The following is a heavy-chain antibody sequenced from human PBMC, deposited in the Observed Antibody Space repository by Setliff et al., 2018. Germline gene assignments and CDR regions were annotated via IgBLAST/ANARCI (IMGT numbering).Heavy chain of an antibody. J-gene: IGHJ4*02. V-gene: IGHV3-7*01. D-gene: IGHD3-16*01. CDR2: INEDGRVT. CDR3: ARDGGEY. CDR1: GFTFNCCW. Sequence: GGSLRLSCAASGFTFNCCWMRWVRQAPGKGLEWVANINEDGRVTSYVDSVKGRFTISRDNAKNSLYLQMNSLRAEDTAVYYCARDGGEYWGQGTLVTVSS.